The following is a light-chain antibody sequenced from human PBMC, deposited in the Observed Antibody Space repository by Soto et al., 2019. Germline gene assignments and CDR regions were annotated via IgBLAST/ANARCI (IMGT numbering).Light chain of an antibody. Sequence: DIQMTPSPSSLSASVGDRVTITCRASQSISRYLNWYQQKPGKAPKLLIYAASSLQSGVPSRFSGSGSGTDFTLTISSLQPEDFATYYCQQSYSTLALTFGGGTKVEIK. J-gene: IGKJ4*01. CDR3: QQSYSTLALT. V-gene: IGKV1-39*01. CDR2: AAS. CDR1: QSISRY.